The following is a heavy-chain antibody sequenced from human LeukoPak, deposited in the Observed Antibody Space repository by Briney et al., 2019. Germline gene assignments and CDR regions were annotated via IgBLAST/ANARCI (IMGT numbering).Heavy chain of an antibody. CDR2: LWHDGSIE. CDR1: GFTFSNYA. V-gene: IGHV3-33*01. D-gene: IGHD3-22*01. J-gene: IGHJ4*02. CDR3: ARDRDSSDYNYFFDY. Sequence: GGSLRLSCATSGFTFSNYAMHWVRQAPGKGLEWVALLWHDGSIEYYADSVEGRFTISRDNSKNTLYLQMNSLRAEDTAVYYCARDRDSSDYNYFFDYWGQGTLVTVSS.